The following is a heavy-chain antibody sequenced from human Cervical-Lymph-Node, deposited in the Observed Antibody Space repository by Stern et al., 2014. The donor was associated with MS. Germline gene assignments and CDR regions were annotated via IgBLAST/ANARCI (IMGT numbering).Heavy chain of an antibody. CDR2: IIPLFGSA. D-gene: IGHD2-21*02. CDR3: ARGAYCGGDCYWGWFES. V-gene: IGHV1-69*01. Sequence: QVQLVQSGPEVKKPGSSVKVSCEASGGTFSANAFSWVRQAPGQGLEWMGGIIPLFGSADYAQNFQGRVKIDADESTGTDYLETSSLRSEDTAVYYCARGAYCGGDCYWGWFESWGQGTLVTGPS. CDR1: GGTFSANA. J-gene: IGHJ4*02.